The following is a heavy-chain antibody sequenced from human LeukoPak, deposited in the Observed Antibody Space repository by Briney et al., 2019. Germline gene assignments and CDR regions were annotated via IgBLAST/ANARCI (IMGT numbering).Heavy chain of an antibody. V-gene: IGHV3-23*01. D-gene: IGHD1-26*01. CDR1: GFTFTSYS. Sequence: GGSLRLSRAASGFTFTSYSMNWVRQAPGKGLEWVSTISGGGGSTYYADSVKGRFTISRDNSKNTLYLQVNSLRAEDTAVYYCAKGGKWDVTPFDYWGQGTLVTVSS. CDR3: AKGGKWDVTPFDY. J-gene: IGHJ4*02. CDR2: ISGGGGST.